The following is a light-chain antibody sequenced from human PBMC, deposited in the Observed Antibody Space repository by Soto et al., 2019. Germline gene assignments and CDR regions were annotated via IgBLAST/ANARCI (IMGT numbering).Light chain of an antibody. J-gene: IGLJ2*01. V-gene: IGLV1-44*01. CDR3: AAWDDSLNGVI. CDR2: SNN. CDR1: SSNIGSNN. Sequence: QLVLTQPFSASGTPGQRVTISCSGSSSNIGSNNVNWYQQLPGTAPKLLIYSNNQRPSGVPDRFSGSKSGTSASLAISGLQSEDEADYYCAAWDDSLNGVIFGGGTKLTVL.